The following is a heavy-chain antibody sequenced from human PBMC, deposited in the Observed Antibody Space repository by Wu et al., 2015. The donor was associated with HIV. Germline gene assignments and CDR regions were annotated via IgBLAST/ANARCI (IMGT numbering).Heavy chain of an antibody. CDR2: MNPNSGNT. CDR3: AREKIGYCSGGSCTNWFDP. V-gene: IGHV1-8*01. J-gene: IGHJ5*02. CDR1: GYTFTSYD. Sequence: QVQLVQSGAEVKKPGASVKVSCKASGYTFTSYDINWVRQATGQGLEWMGWMNPNSGNTGYAQKFQGRVTMTRNTSISTAYMELSSLRSEDTAVYYCAREKIGYCSGGSCTNWFDPWGQGPWSPSPQ. D-gene: IGHD2-15*01.